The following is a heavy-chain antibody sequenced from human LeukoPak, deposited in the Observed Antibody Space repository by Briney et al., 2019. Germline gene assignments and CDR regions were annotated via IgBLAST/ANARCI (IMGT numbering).Heavy chain of an antibody. V-gene: IGHV4-61*01. J-gene: IGHJ4*02. CDR2: IYHSGST. CDR1: GGSVSSDNYY. Sequence: SETLSLTCTVSGGSVSSDNYYWTWIRQPPGKGLEWIGEIYHSGSTNYNLSLKSRVTISVDKSKNQFSLKLSSVAAADTAVYYCARVITGTTRRFDYWGQGTLVTVSS. CDR3: ARVITGTTRRFDY. D-gene: IGHD1-7*01.